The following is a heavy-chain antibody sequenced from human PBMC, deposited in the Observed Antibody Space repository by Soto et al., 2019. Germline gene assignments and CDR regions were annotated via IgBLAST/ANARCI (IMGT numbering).Heavy chain of an antibody. CDR3: ASAEWELLRYYYYGMDV. J-gene: IGHJ6*02. Sequence: ASVKVSCKASGYTFTGYYMHWVRQAPGRGLEWMGWINPNSGGTNYAQKFQGWVTMTRDTSISTAYMELSRLRSDDTAVYYCASAEWELLRYYYYGMDVWGQGTTVTVSS. CDR2: INPNSGGT. V-gene: IGHV1-2*04. CDR1: GYTFTGYY. D-gene: IGHD1-26*01.